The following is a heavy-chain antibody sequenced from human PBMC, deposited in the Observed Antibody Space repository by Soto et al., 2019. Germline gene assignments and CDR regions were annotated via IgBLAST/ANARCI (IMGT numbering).Heavy chain of an antibody. CDR2: ISAYNGNT. D-gene: IGHD6-13*01. V-gene: IGHV1-18*01. CDR3: ARESLNIAAAGLDY. CDR1: GYTFTSYG. J-gene: IGHJ4*02. Sequence: ASVKVSCKASGYTFTSYGISWVRQAPGQGLEWMGWISAYNGNTNYAQKLQGRVTMTTDTSTSTAYMELWSLRSDDTAVYYCARESLNIAAAGLDYWGQGTLVTVSS.